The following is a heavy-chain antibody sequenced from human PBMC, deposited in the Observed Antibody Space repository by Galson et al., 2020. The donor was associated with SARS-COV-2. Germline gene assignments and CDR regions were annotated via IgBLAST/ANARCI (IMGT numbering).Heavy chain of an antibody. CDR3: AKDRGYSYGYGRGYDYDYGMDV. CDR1: GFTFDDYA. Sequence: YLKLSCAASGFTFDDYAMHWVRQAPGKGLAWVSGISWNSGSIGYADSVKGRFTISRDNAKNSLYLQMNSLRAEDTALYYCAKDRGYSYGYGRGYDYDYGMDVWGQGTTVTVSS. J-gene: IGHJ6*02. D-gene: IGHD5-18*01. V-gene: IGHV3-9*01. CDR2: ISWNSGSI.